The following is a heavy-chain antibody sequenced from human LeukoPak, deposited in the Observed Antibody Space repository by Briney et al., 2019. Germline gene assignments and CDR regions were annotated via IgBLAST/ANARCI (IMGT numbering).Heavy chain of an antibody. CDR2: INPSGRST. CDR3: AREQGQVPGPLVVAGTYYFDY. Sequence: GASVKVSCKASGYTFTSNHVHWVRQAPGQGLEWMGIINPSGRSTNYAHKFQGRVTMTSDTSTCTVYMELSGLRSEDTAMYYCAREQGQVPGPLVVAGTYYFDYWGQGTLVTVSS. CDR1: GYTFTSNH. V-gene: IGHV1-46*01. D-gene: IGHD2-15*01. J-gene: IGHJ4*02.